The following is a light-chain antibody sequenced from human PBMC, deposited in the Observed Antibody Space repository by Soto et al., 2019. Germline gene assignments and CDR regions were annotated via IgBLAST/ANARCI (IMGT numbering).Light chain of an antibody. V-gene: IGLV1-40*01. CDR2: GNS. J-gene: IGLJ1*01. CDR3: QSYDSSLSGHV. CDR1: SSNIGAGYD. Sequence: QLVLTQPPSVSGAPGQRVTISCTGSSSNIGAGYDVHWYQQLPGTAPKLLIYGNSNRPSGVPDRFSGSKSGTSASLAITGLQAEDEADYYCQSYDSSLSGHVFGTGTKVTVL.